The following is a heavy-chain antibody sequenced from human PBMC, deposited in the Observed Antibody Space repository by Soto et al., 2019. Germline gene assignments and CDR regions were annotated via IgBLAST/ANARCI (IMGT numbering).Heavy chain of an antibody. Sequence: SETLSLTCTVSGGSIIRYYWSWIRQPPGKGLEWIGYIYYSGSTNYNPSLKSRVTISVDTSKNQFSLKLSSVTAADTAVYYCAVNRDGYNLYYFDYWGQGTLVTVSS. CDR3: AVNRDGYNLYYFDY. J-gene: IGHJ4*02. CDR2: IYYSGST. CDR1: GGSIIRYY. V-gene: IGHV4-59*01. D-gene: IGHD5-12*01.